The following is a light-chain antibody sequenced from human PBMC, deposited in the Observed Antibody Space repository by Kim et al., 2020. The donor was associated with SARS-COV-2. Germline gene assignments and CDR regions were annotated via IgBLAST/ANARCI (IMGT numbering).Light chain of an antibody. CDR2: YDS. J-gene: IGLJ1*01. CDR1: NIGSKS. Sequence: SYELTQPPSVSVAPGKTARITCGGNNIGSKSVHWYQQKPGQAPVLAIYYDSDRPSGIPERFSGSNSGNTATLTISRVEAGDEADYYCQVWDSSSDHYVFGTGTKVTDL. V-gene: IGLV3-21*04. CDR3: QVWDSSSDHYV.